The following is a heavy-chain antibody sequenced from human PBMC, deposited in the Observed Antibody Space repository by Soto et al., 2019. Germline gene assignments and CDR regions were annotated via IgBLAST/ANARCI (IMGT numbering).Heavy chain of an antibody. CDR2: IYPGDSDT. D-gene: IGHD3-10*01. Sequence: GESLKISCKGSGYSFTSYWIGWVRQMPGKGLEWMGIIYPGDSDTRYSLSFQGQVTISADKSISTAYLQWSSLKASDTAMYYCARLRDYYGSGSYYNVRYYYGMDVWGQGTTVTVSS. J-gene: IGHJ6*02. CDR1: GYSFTSYW. V-gene: IGHV5-51*01. CDR3: ARLRDYYGSGSYYNVRYYYGMDV.